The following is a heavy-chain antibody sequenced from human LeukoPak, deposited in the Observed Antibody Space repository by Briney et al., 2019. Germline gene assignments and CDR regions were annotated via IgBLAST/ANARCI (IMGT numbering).Heavy chain of an antibody. CDR3: ARDAQWLVPEGYYYYMDV. CDR1: GFTFSRYN. V-gene: IGHV3-21*01. J-gene: IGHJ6*03. D-gene: IGHD6-19*01. Sequence: GESLRLSCAGSGFTFSRYNMNWFRQAPGKGLERVSSISSRSSYIFYADSVKGRFTISRDNAKNSLYLQMNSLGAEDTAVYYCARDAQWLVPEGYYYYMDVWGKGTTVTVSS. CDR2: ISSRSSYI.